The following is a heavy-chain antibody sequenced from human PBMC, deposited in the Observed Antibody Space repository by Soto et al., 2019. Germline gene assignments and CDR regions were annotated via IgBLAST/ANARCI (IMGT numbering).Heavy chain of an antibody. CDR2: IILALGTT. CDR1: GDSFTNYA. CDR3: GRYCTNTKCRGGYYLDL. J-gene: IGHJ5*02. Sequence: QVLLVQSGAEMRQPGSSVSVSCKASGDSFTNYAFTWVRQAPGQGPEWLGGIILALGTTHYSQRFQGRLTITADESSSTVYMELGSLRLDDTAVYYCGRYCTNTKCRGGYYLDLWGQGTMLTVSS. D-gene: IGHD2-8*01. V-gene: IGHV1-69*01.